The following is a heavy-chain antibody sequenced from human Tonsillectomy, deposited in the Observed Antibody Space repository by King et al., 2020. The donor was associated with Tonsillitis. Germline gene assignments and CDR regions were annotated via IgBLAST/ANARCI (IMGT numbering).Heavy chain of an antibody. CDR2: IYYSGST. J-gene: IGHJ4*02. CDR3: ALNYYGSGSYYEASDY. D-gene: IGHD3-10*01. V-gene: IGHV4-39*01. Sequence: HLQLQESGPGLVKPSETLSLTCTVSGGSISSYSYYWGWIRQPPGKGLEWIGTIYYSGSTYYNPSLKSRLTISVDTSKNQFSLKLSSVTAADTAVYYCALNYYGSGSYYEASDYWGQGTLVTVSS. CDR1: GGSISSYSYY.